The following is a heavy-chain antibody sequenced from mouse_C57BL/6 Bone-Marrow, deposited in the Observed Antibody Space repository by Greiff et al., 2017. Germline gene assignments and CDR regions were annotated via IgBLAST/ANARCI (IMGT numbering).Heavy chain of an antibody. CDR1: GYTFTDYN. V-gene: IGHV1-22*01. CDR3: ARMSYYCGSNGVDYAMDY. Sequence: VQLQQSGPELVKPGASVKMSCKASGYTFTDYNMHWVKQSHGKSLEWIGFINPNNGGTSYNQQLKGKATLTVNKSSSTAYMWLRSLTSENSAVYYCARMSYYCGSNGVDYAMDYWGQGTSVTVSS. CDR2: INPNNGGT. D-gene: IGHD1-1*02. J-gene: IGHJ4*01.